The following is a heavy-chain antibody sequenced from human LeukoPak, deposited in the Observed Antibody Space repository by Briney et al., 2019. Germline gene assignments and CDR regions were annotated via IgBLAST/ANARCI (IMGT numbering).Heavy chain of an antibody. CDR2: ISYDGSNK. V-gene: IGHV3-30*18. J-gene: IGHJ4*02. Sequence: SCKASGYTFTGYYMHWVRQAPGKGREWVAVISYDGSNKYYADSVKGRFTISRDNSKNTLYLQMNSLRAEDTAVYYCAKLSGYDFSDDKAFDYWGQGTLVTVSS. CDR1: GYTFTGYY. CDR3: AKLSGYDFSDDKAFDY. D-gene: IGHD5-12*01.